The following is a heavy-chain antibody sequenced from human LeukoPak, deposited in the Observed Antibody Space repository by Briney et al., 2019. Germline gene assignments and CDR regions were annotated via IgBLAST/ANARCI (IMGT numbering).Heavy chain of an antibody. CDR1: GFTFSNYD. V-gene: IGHV3-48*03. D-gene: IGHD3-10*01. J-gene: IGHJ4*02. Sequence: GGSLRLSCVASGFTFSNYDMNWVRQAPGKGLEWVSYIPSSGSSIYYADSVKGRFTISRDNAKNSLYLQMNSLRAEDTAVYYCARGEYGSGSYYIDYWGQGTLVTVSS. CDR2: IPSSGSSI. CDR3: ARGEYGSGSYYIDY.